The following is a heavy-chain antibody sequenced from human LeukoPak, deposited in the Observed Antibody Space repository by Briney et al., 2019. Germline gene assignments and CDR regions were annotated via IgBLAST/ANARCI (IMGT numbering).Heavy chain of an antibody. Sequence: ASVKVSCKASGYTFTSYAMHWVRQAPGQRLEWMGWINAGNGNTKYSQKFQGRVTVTRDTSASTAYMELSSLRSEDTAVYYCAREMGGWNYFGYWGQGTLVTVSS. CDR1: GYTFTSYA. D-gene: IGHD6-19*01. J-gene: IGHJ4*02. CDR3: AREMGGWNYFGY. V-gene: IGHV1-3*01. CDR2: INAGNGNT.